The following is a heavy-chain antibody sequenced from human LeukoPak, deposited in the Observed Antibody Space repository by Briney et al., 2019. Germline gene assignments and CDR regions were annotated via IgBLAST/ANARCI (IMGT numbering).Heavy chain of an antibody. V-gene: IGHV3-66*02. CDR3: ARLYDRSAYGAFDI. J-gene: IGHJ3*02. CDR1: GFTVSSNY. Sequence: GGSLRLSCAASGFTVSSNYMGWVRQAPGKGLGWVSVLYSDGTTYYPDSVKGRFTISRDNSQNTLYLQLDSLRAEDTAVYYCARLYDRSAYGAFDIWGQGTMVTVSS. CDR2: LYSDGTT. D-gene: IGHD3-22*01.